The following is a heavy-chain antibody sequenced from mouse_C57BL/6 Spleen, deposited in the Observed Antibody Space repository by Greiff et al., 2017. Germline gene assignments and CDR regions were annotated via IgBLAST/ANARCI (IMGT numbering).Heavy chain of an antibody. CDR2: ISSGSSTI. D-gene: IGHD2-4*01. Sequence: EVKLMESGGGLVKPGGSLKLSCAASGFTFSDYGMHWVRQAPEKGLEWVAYISSGSSTIYYADTVKGRFTISRDNAKNTLFLQMTSLRSEDTAMYYCARPYYDSSYAMDYWGQGTSVTVSS. CDR1: GFTFSDYG. V-gene: IGHV5-17*01. J-gene: IGHJ4*01. CDR3: ARPYYDSSYAMDY.